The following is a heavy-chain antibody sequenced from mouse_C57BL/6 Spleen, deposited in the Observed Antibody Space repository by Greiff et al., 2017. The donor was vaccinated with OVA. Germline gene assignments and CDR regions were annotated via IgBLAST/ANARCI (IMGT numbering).Heavy chain of an antibody. V-gene: IGHV1-81*01. CDR2: IYPRSGNT. CDR3: AKDEDYYVSSSWYCNG. CDR1: GYTFTSYG. J-gene: IGHJ1*03. Sequence: VQLQQSGAELARPGASVKLSCKASGYTFTSYGISWVKQRPGQGLEWIGEIYPRSGNTYYNEKFKGKATLTADKSSSTAYMELRSLTSEDSAVYFWAKDEDYYVSSSWYCNGWGKGTTFTVAS. D-gene: IGHD1-1*01.